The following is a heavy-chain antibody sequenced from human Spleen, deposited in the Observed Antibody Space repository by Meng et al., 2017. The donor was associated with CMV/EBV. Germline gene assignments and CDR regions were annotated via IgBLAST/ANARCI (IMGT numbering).Heavy chain of an antibody. CDR2: ISGSGGIT. CDR3: AKDGRSNSDYPYFDY. V-gene: IGHV3-23*01. CDR1: GFTFSMYA. D-gene: IGHD4-11*01. Sequence: GESLKISCAASGFTFSMYALSWVRQAPGKGLEWVSVISGSGGITYHADSVKGRFTISRDNSKNTLYLQMNSLRAEDTAIYYCAKDGRSNSDYPYFDYWGQGVLVTVSS. J-gene: IGHJ4*02.